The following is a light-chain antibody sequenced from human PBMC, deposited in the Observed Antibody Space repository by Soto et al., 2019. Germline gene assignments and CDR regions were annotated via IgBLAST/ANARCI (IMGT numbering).Light chain of an antibody. V-gene: IGKV3D-15*01. CDR2: DAS. CDR3: QQYNNWPIT. CDR1: QSVSRN. Sequence: DILMTQSPATLSVSPGERATLSCRASQSVSRNLAWYQQKPGQAPRLLIYDASTRATGTPARFSGSGSGTKFTLSISSLQSEDFAVYYCQQYNNWPITFGQGTRLEIK. J-gene: IGKJ5*01.